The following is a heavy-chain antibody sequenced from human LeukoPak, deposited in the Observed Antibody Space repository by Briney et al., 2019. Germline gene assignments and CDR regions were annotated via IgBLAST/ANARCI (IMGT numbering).Heavy chain of an antibody. J-gene: IGHJ4*02. CDR1: GFTFSSYG. CDR2: ISYDGSNK. D-gene: IGHD6-19*01. V-gene: IGHV3-30*03. CDR3: ATLERGYAVAVDY. Sequence: GRSLRLSCAASGFTFSSYGMHWVRQAPGKGLEWVAVISYDGSNKYYADSVKGRFTISRDNSENTLYLQMNSLRAEDTAVYYCATLERGYAVAVDYWGQGTLVTVSS.